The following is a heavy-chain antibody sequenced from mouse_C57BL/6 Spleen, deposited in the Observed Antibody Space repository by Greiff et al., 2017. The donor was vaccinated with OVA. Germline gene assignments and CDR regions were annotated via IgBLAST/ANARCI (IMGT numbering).Heavy chain of an antibody. Sequence: EVQVVESGGDLVKPGGSLKLSCAASGFTFSSSGMSWVRQTPDKRLEWVATISSGGSYTYYPASVQWRFTISRDNAKNTLYMQMSSLKSEDTAIDYCARHQDGYYRWFAYWGQGTLVTVSA. CDR3: ARHQDGYYRWFAY. CDR1: GFTFSSSG. D-gene: IGHD2-3*01. CDR2: ISSGGSYT. J-gene: IGHJ3*01. V-gene: IGHV5-6*01.